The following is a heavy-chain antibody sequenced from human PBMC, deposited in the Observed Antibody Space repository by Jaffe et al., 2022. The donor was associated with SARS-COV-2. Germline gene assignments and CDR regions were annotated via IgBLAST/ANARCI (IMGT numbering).Heavy chain of an antibody. D-gene: IGHD1-7*01. CDR1: GGSISSYY. CDR3: AAGTKYYYYYGMDV. Sequence: QVQLQESGPGLVKPSETLSLTCTVSGGSISSYYWSWIRQPPGKGLEWIGYIYYSGSTNYNPSLKSRVTISVDTSKNQFSLKLSSVTAADTAVYYCAAGTKYYYYYGMDVWGQGTTVTVSS. V-gene: IGHV4-59*01. CDR2: IYYSGST. J-gene: IGHJ6*02.